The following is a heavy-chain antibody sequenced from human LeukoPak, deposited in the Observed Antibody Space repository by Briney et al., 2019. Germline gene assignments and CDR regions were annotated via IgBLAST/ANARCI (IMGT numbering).Heavy chain of an antibody. D-gene: IGHD4-11*01. CDR2: ISSSSSYI. CDR3: AKPHSLRGNYFDY. V-gene: IGHV3-21*04. CDR1: GFTFSSYS. J-gene: IGHJ4*02. Sequence: TGGSLRLSCAASGFTFSSYSMNWVRQAPGKGLEWVSSISSSSSYIYYADSVKGRFTISRDNAKNSLYLQMNSLRAEDTAIYYCAKPHSLRGNYFDYWGQGTLVTVSS.